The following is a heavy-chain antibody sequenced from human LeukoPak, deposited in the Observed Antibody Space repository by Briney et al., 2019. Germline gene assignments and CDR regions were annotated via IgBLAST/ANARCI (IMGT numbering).Heavy chain of an antibody. V-gene: IGHV3-74*03. Sequence: GGSLRLSCATPGFTFNMYWMQWVRQVPGKGLVWVSRIDSNGGGATYADSVKGRFTTSRDNGNNTMYLQMNSLRAEDTAIYYCARAKYSSRWSLDYWGQGALVTVSS. CDR3: ARAKYSSRWSLDY. J-gene: IGHJ4*02. CDR2: IDSNGGGA. D-gene: IGHD6-13*01. CDR1: GFTFNMYW.